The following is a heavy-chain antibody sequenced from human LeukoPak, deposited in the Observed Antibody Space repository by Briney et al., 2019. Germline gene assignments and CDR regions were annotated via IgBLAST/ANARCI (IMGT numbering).Heavy chain of an antibody. D-gene: IGHD6-13*01. CDR3: ARSSIIAAAGPYYFDY. Sequence: ASVKVSCKASGGTLSSYAISWVRQAPGQGLEWMGGIIPIFGTANYAQKFQGRVTITADKSTSTAYMELSSLRSEDTAVYYCARSSIIAAAGPYYFDYWGQGTLVTVSS. J-gene: IGHJ4*02. CDR1: GGTLSSYA. CDR2: IIPIFGTA. V-gene: IGHV1-69*06.